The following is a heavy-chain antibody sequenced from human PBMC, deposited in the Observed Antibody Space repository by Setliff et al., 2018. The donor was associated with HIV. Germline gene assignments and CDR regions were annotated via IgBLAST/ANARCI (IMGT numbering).Heavy chain of an antibody. CDR1: GFTFGDYA. Sequence: SLRLSCTASGFTFGDYAISWVRLAPGKGLEWVGFIRRKAYGGTTDYAESVKGRFTISRDDSKSIAYLQLNSLKTEDTGVYYCSRDRERFAIFGVAVSLDYWGQGTLVTVSS. J-gene: IGHJ4*02. V-gene: IGHV3-49*04. CDR2: IRRKAYGGTT. D-gene: IGHD3-3*01. CDR3: SRDRERFAIFGVAVSLDY.